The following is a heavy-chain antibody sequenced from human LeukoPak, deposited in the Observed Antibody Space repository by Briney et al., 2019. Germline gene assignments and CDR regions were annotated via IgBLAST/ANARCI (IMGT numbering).Heavy chain of an antibody. CDR1: GGSFSGYY. V-gene: IGHV4-34*01. CDR3: ARVGKQWLVHL. CDR2: INHSGST. Sequence: SETLSLTCAVYGGSFSGYYWSWIRQPPGKGLEWIGEINHSGSTNYNPSLKSRVTISVDTSKNQFSLKLSSVTAADTDVYYCARVGKQWLVHLWGQGTLVTVSS. D-gene: IGHD6-19*01. J-gene: IGHJ4*02.